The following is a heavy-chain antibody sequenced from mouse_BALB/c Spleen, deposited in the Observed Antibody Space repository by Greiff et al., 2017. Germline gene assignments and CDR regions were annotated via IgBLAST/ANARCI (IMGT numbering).Heavy chain of an antibody. CDR1: GFSLTSYG. CDR3: ARDRGIYYGNYYYAMDY. J-gene: IGHJ4*01. D-gene: IGHD2-1*01. CDR2: IWAGGST. V-gene: IGHV2-9*02. Sequence: VKLMESGPGLVAPSQSLSITCTVSGFSLTSYGVHWVRQPPGKGLEWLGVIWAGGSTNYNSALMSRLSISKDNSKSQVFLKMNSLQTDDTAMYYCARDRGIYYGNYYYAMDYWGQGTSVTVSS.